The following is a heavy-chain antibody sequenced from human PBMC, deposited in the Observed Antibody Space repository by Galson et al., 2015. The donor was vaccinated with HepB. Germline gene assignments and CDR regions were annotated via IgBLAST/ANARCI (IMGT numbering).Heavy chain of an antibody. CDR1: GFTFSSYG. Sequence: SLRLSCAASGFTFSSYGMHWVRQAPGKGLEWVAVISYDGSNKYYADSVKGRFTISRDNSKNTLYLQMNSLRAEDTAVYYCAKDTRVSRDFWSGYYKLDYWGQGTLVTVSS. CDR3: AKDTRVSRDFWSGYYKLDY. V-gene: IGHV3-30*18. CDR2: ISYDGSNK. D-gene: IGHD3-3*01. J-gene: IGHJ4*02.